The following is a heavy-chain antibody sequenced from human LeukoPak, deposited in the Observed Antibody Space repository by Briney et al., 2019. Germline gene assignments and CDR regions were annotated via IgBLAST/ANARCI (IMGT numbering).Heavy chain of an antibody. V-gene: IGHV4-61*08. Sequence: SETLSLTCTVSGGSISSGDYYWSWIRQPPGKGLEWIGYIYYSGSTNYNPSLKSRVTISVDTSKNQFSLKLSSVTAADTAVYYCARVDRHYYGSGSYYLYTYYFDYWGQGTLVTVSS. D-gene: IGHD3-10*01. CDR3: ARVDRHYYGSGSYYLYTYYFDY. J-gene: IGHJ4*02. CDR1: GGSISSGDYY. CDR2: IYYSGST.